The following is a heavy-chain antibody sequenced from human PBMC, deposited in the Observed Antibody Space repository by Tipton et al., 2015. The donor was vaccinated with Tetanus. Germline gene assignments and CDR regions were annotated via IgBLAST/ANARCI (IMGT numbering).Heavy chain of an antibody. CDR3: ARDQLDH. Sequence: QLVQSGGEVKKPGASVKVSCKASGYTFTSYAVTWVRQAPGQGLGWMGWISGYNGNSNFTQKFQGRLTMTRDTSTSTAYMELRSLRSDDTAVYFCARDQLDHWGQGTLVTVSS. CDR2: ISGYNGNS. CDR1: GYTFTSYA. J-gene: IGHJ4*02. V-gene: IGHV1-18*01.